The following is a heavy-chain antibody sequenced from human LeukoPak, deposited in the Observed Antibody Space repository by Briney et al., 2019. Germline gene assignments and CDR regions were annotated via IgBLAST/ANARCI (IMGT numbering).Heavy chain of an antibody. CDR1: GYSFTSYW. J-gene: IGHJ4*02. CDR2: MYPCESDT. CDR3: ARRYNWNDYYFDY. D-gene: IGHD1-1*01. Sequence: GESLKISCKGSGYSFTSYWIAWVRQMPGKGLDWIGIMYPCESDTRYSPSCAGQVTISADKSISTAYLQWSSLQASDTAVYYCARRYNWNDYYFDYWGQGTLVIVSS. V-gene: IGHV5-51*01.